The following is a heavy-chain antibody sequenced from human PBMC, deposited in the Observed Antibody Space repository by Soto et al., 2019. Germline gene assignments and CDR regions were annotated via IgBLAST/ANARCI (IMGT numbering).Heavy chain of an antibody. Sequence: QVHLVQSGVEVKTPGASVKVSCQASGYTFFTYDISWVRQAPGQGLEWMGRISTYSGDTKYAQKFRGRVTMTTDTSTTTAYLELRSLRSDDTAVYYCARHHGPTSSENWFDPWGQGTLVTVSS. CDR2: ISTYSGDT. J-gene: IGHJ5*02. D-gene: IGHD3-16*01. CDR1: GYTFFTYD. V-gene: IGHV1-18*01. CDR3: ARHHGPTSSENWFDP.